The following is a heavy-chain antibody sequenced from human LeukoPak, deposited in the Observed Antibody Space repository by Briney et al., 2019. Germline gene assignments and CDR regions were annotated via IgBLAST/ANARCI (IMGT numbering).Heavy chain of an antibody. D-gene: IGHD1-26*01. J-gene: IGHJ4*02. CDR2: IRSKPYGGTT. Sequence: PGGSLRLSCTGSGFTFGDYDMNWFRQAPGKGLEWVSVIRSKPYGGTTEYAASVIGRFIISRDDSKRIAYLQMNSLKTEDTAVYYCSRAAQWVSGNDFWGQGTLVTVSS. V-gene: IGHV3-49*03. CDR3: SRAAQWVSGNDF. CDR1: GFTFGDYD.